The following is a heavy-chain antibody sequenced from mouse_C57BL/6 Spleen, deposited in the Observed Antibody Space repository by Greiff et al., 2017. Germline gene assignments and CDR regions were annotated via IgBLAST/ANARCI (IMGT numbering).Heavy chain of an antibody. CDR1: GYTFTSYW. Sequence: VQLQQPGAELVKPGASVELSCKASGYTFTSYWMHWVKQRPGQGLEWIGMFHPNSGSTNYNEKFRRKATLTVDKSSSTAYMQLSSLTSEDSAVYYCARTDYDGEFAYWGQGTLVTVSA. D-gene: IGHD2-4*01. V-gene: IGHV1-64*01. J-gene: IGHJ3*01. CDR2: FHPNSGST. CDR3: ARTDYDGEFAY.